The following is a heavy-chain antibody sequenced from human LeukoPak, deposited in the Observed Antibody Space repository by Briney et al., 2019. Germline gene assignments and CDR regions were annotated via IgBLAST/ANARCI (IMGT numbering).Heavy chain of an antibody. Sequence: PGGSLRLSCAASGFTFSSYGMSWVRQAPGKGLEWVSAISGSGGSTYYADSVKGRFTISRDNSKNTLYLQMNSLRPEDTAVYYCARDMRDSSGYLDYWGQGTLVTVSS. CDR1: GFTFSSYG. CDR3: ARDMRDSSGYLDY. V-gene: IGHV3-23*01. D-gene: IGHD3-22*01. CDR2: ISGSGGST. J-gene: IGHJ4*02.